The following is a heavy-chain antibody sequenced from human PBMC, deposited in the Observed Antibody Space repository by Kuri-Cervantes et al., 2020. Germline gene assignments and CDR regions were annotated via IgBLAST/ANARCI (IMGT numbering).Heavy chain of an antibody. D-gene: IGHD4-23*01. CDR2: VYTTGTT. CDR1: GGSINSFY. CDR3: ASGPEYGGSTFDY. V-gene: IGHV4-4*07. Sequence: SETLSLTCTVSGGSINSFYWSWIRQPAGKGLEWIGRVYTTGTTNYNPSLKGRVTISIDKSKNQFSLKLSSVTAADTAVYYCASGPEYGGSTFDYWGQGTLVTVSS. J-gene: IGHJ4*02.